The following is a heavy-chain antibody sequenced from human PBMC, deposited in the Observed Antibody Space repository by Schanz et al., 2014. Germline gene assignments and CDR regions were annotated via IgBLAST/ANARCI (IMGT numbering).Heavy chain of an antibody. V-gene: IGHV3-21*04. D-gene: IGHD1-1*01. Sequence: DVQLVESGGGLVKPGGSLRLSCTASGFSFDSYNMNWVRQSPGKGLEWVAFLSFDSRHIYYADSVKGRFTISRDNSRNTLYLQMDGLRAEDTAVYYCAKPPPGYLITWYTYYFVSWGQGTLVAVSS. CDR3: AKPPPGYLITWYTYYFVS. CDR1: GFSFDSYN. CDR2: LSFDSRHI. J-gene: IGHJ4*02.